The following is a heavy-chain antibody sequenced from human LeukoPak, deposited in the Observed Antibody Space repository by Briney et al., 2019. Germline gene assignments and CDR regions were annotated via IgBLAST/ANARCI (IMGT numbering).Heavy chain of an antibody. CDR2: IYYSGST. Sequence: SETLSLTCTVSGGSISSSSYYWGWIRQPPGKGLEWIGSIYYSGSTYYNPSLKSRVTISVDTSKNQFSLKLSSVTAADTAVYYCARGLGGSSGWYFDWGCWFDPWGQGTLVTVSS. J-gene: IGHJ5*02. V-gene: IGHV4-39*07. CDR1: GGSISSSSYY. D-gene: IGHD6-19*01. CDR3: ARGLGGSSGWYFDWGCWFDP.